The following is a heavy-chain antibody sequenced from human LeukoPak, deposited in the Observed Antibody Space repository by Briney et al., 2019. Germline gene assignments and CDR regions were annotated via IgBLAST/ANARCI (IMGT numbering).Heavy chain of an antibody. CDR2: ISYDGSNK. CDR1: GFTFSSYG. V-gene: IGHV3-30*18. J-gene: IGHJ4*02. D-gene: IGHD1-26*01. CDR3: AKQWELFDY. Sequence: GSLILSCAASGFTFSSYGMHWVRQAPGKGLEWVAVISYDGSNKYYADSGKGRFTISRDNSKNTLYLQMNSLRAEDTAVYYCAKQWELFDYWGQGTLVTVSS.